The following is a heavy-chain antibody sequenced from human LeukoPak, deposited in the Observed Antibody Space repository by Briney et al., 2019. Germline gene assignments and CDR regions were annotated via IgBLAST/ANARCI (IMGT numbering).Heavy chain of an antibody. D-gene: IGHD1-26*01. CDR1: GDSLSTYY. Sequence: SETLSLTCTVSGDSLSTYYWSWIRQPPGKGLEWIGYIYYSGSTNYNPSLKSRVTISVGTSKNQFSLKLISVTAADTAVYYCARDDSGSYHQLGVWGQGTTVTVSS. J-gene: IGHJ6*02. CDR3: ARDDSGSYHQLGV. V-gene: IGHV4-59*01. CDR2: IYYSGST.